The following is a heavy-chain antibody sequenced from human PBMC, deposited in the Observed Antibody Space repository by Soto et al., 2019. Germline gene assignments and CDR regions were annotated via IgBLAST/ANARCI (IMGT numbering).Heavy chain of an antibody. J-gene: IGHJ4*02. Sequence: ASVKVSCKASGYTFTSYYMHWVRQAPGQGLEWMGIINPSGGSTSYAQKFQGRVTMTRDTSTSTVYMELSSLRSEDTAVYYCAREPARAKYYDFWSGNKNGRYFDYWGQGTLVTVSS. CDR2: INPSGGST. CDR3: AREPARAKYYDFWSGNKNGRYFDY. D-gene: IGHD3-3*01. CDR1: GYTFTSYY. V-gene: IGHV1-46*01.